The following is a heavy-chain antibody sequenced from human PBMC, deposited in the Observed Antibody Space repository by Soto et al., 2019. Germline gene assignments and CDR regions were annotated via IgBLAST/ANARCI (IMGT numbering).Heavy chain of an antibody. CDR2: ISDNGGTT. J-gene: IGHJ3*02. V-gene: IGHV3-23*01. CDR3: AKGRGTGTTRLGAFDI. CDR1: GFTFRTYA. Sequence: EVQLLESGGGLVQPGGSLRLSCAASGFTFRTYAMTWVRQAPGKGLEWVSGISDNGGTTYYADSVKGRFTMSRDNSKSALYLQINSLRAEDTALYYCAKGRGTGTTRLGAFDIWGQGTMVTVSS. D-gene: IGHD1-1*01.